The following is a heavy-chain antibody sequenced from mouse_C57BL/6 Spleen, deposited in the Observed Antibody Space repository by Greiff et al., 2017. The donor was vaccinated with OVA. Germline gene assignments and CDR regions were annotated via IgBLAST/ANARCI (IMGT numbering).Heavy chain of an antibody. CDR2: ILPGSGST. D-gene: IGHD2-4*01. V-gene: IGHV1-9*01. CDR1: GYTFTGYW. J-gene: IGHJ3*01. CDR3: ARWTYYDYQFAY. Sequence: VQLQESGAELMKPGASVKLSCKATGYTFTGYWIEWVKQRPGHGLAWIGEILPGSGSTNYNDKFKGKGTITTDTSSNTAFMQLISMTTEDSAIYYCARWTYYDYQFAYWGQGTLVTVSA.